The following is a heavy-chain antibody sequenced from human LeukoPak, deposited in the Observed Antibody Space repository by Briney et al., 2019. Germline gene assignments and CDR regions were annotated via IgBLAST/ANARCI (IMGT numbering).Heavy chain of an antibody. CDR2: FDPEDGEP. CDR1: GYTLFELP. J-gene: IGHJ5*02. Sequence: GASVKVSCKVSGYTLFELPIHWVRQVPGKGLEWMGSFDPEDGEPIYAQNFQGRVTITEDRSADTAYMDLRSLRPEDTAVYFCVTDPHLPNLGWGEYDPWGQGTLVTVSS. V-gene: IGHV1-24*01. CDR3: VTDPHLPNLGWGEYDP. D-gene: IGHD3-16*01.